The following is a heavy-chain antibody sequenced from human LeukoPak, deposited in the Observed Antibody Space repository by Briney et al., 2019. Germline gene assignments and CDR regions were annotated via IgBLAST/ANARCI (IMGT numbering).Heavy chain of an antibody. CDR3: ARDWPGRDMDV. CDR2: IYYSGST. Sequence: SETLSLTCTVSGGSISSSRYYWGWIRQPPGKGLEWIGSIYYSGSTYYNPSLKSRVTISVDTSKNQFSLKLSSVTAADTAVYYCARDWPGRDMDVWGKGTTVTVSS. V-gene: IGHV4-39*07. D-gene: IGHD2-15*01. J-gene: IGHJ6*03. CDR1: GGSISSSRYY.